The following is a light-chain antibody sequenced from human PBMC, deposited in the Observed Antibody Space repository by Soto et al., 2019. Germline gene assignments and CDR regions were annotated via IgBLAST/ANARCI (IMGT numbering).Light chain of an antibody. CDR2: EVS. J-gene: IGLJ2*01. Sequence: QSALTQPASVSGSPGQSISISCTGDSSDVGDYNYVSWCQQHPGKAPKLIVYEVSHRLSGVSDRFSGSKSGHTASLTISGLQDHDEADYYCSSSITNNIVVFGGGTKLTVL. CDR1: SSDVGDYNY. CDR3: SSSITNNIVV. V-gene: IGLV2-14*01.